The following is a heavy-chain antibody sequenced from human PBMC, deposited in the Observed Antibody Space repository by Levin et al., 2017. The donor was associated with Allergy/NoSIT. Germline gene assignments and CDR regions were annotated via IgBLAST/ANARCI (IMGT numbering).Heavy chain of an antibody. CDR1: GFTFSSYA. J-gene: IGHJ4*02. D-gene: IGHD6-19*01. CDR3: AKEGEQWLAEYDFDS. V-gene: IGHV3-23*01. CDR2: ITCSGGIT. Sequence: GGSLRLSCAASGFTFSSYAMSWVRQAPGKGLDWVSSITCSGGITYYADSVKGRFTISRDNSKNTLYLQMNSLKAEDTAVYYCAKEGEQWLAEYDFDSWGQGTLVTVSS.